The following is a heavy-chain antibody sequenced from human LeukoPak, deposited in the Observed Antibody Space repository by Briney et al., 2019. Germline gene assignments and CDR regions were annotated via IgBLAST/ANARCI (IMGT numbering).Heavy chain of an antibody. CDR3: ARRYDSSGYYSSGEIDY. CDR1: GGSFSGYY. J-gene: IGHJ4*02. Sequence: SETLSLTCAVYGGSFSGYYWSWIRQPPGKGLEWIGEINHSGNTNYNPSLKSRVTTSVDTSKNQFSLKLSSVTAADTAVYYCARRYDSSGYYSSGEIDYWGQGTLVTVSS. D-gene: IGHD3-22*01. CDR2: INHSGNT. V-gene: IGHV4-34*01.